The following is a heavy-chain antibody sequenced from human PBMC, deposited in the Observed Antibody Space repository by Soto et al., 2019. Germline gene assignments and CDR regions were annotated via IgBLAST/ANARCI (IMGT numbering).Heavy chain of an antibody. CDR1: GFTFSSYA. CDR3: AKDRFGIVGPVDY. CDR2: ISYDGSNK. J-gene: IGHJ4*02. Sequence: PGGSLRLSCAASGFTFSSYAMHWVRQAPGKGLEWVAVISYDGSNKYYADSVKGRFTISRDNSKNTVSLHMNSLRVDDTAVYFCAKDRFGIVGPVDYWGPGTLVTVSS. D-gene: IGHD1-26*01. V-gene: IGHV3-30-3*01.